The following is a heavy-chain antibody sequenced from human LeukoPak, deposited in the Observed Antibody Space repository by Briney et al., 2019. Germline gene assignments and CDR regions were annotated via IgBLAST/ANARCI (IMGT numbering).Heavy chain of an antibody. Sequence: SETLSLTCTVSGGSIGGHFWNWLRQPPGKGLEWIGNIYYRGNTNYNPSLKSRVTLSVDTFNNQFSLRLTSMTAADTAVYDCARGGGYGVYWGQGTLVTVSS. D-gene: IGHD3-16*01. CDR1: GGSIGGHF. V-gene: IGHV4-59*11. CDR2: IYYRGNT. CDR3: ARGGGYGVY. J-gene: IGHJ4*02.